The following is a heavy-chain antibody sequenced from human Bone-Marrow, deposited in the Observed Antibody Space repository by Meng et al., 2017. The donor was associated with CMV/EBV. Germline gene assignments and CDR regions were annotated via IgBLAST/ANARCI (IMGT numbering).Heavy chain of an antibody. D-gene: IGHD2-2*01. Sequence: ESLKISCTVSGYSISSGYYWGWIRQPPGKGLEWIGSIYHSGSTYYNPSLKSRVTISVDTSKNQFSLKLSSVTAADTAVYYCASSPKVYPYCSSTSCYSEGHYYYYGMDVWGQGTTVTVSS. J-gene: IGHJ6*02. CDR1: GYSISSGYY. CDR2: IYHSGST. V-gene: IGHV4-38-2*02. CDR3: ASSPKVYPYCSSTSCYSEGHYYYYGMDV.